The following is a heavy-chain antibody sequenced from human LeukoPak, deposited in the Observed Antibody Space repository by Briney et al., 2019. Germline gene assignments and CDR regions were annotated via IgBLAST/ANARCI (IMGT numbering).Heavy chain of an antibody. D-gene: IGHD1-14*01. J-gene: IGHJ4*02. Sequence: PGGSLRPSCAGSGFTFGGYGMHWFRQTPGKGLEWVAVIAYDGSRAFYADSVKGRFTISRDNSKNTMSVQMDDLRAEDTAVYYCTRYNNDHFDSWGQGTLVTVSS. CDR3: TRYNNDHFDS. CDR2: IAYDGSRA. CDR1: GFTFGGYG. V-gene: IGHV3-33*01.